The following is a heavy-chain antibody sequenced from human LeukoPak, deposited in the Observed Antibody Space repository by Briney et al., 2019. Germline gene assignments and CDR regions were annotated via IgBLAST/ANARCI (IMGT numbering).Heavy chain of an antibody. D-gene: IGHD3-3*01. CDR1: GYTFSSYA. J-gene: IGHJ6*03. CDR2: IIPIFGTA. V-gene: IGHV1-69*13. Sequence: VASVKVSCNASGYTFSSYANSWVRQAPGQGLEWMGGIIPIFGTANYAQKFQGRVTITADESTSTAYMELSSLRSEDTAVYYCARPPRGDYNFWSGYYQNCYYYYMDVWGKGTTVTVSS. CDR3: ARPPRGDYNFWSGYYQNCYYYYMDV.